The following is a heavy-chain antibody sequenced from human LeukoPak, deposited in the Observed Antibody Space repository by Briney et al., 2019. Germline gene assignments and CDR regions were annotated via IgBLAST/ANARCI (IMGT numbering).Heavy chain of an antibody. CDR3: ARVVTMVRTNWFDP. CDR1: GFMFSTND. D-gene: IGHD3-10*01. CDR2: ISVSGDGT. J-gene: IGHJ5*02. Sequence: GGSLRLSCAASGFMFSTNDMSWVRQAPGKGLEWVSAISVSGDGTTYADSVKGRFTISRDNSKNTLYLQMNSLRAEDTAVYYCARVVTMVRTNWFDPWGQGTLVTVSS. V-gene: IGHV3-23*01.